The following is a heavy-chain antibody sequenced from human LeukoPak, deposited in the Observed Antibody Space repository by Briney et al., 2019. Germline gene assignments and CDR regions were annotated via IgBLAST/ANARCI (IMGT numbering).Heavy chain of an antibody. CDR3: ARVSRLASPFFDY. D-gene: IGHD6-19*01. CDR1: GVSFNSYY. V-gene: IGHV4-59*01. J-gene: IGHJ4*02. Sequence: SETLSLTCAVSGVSFNSYYWSWIRQPPGKGLEWVGYVSYIGSTNYNPSLESRLTLSVAASENQFSLRVNSVTAADTAVYYCARVSRLASPFFDYWGQGILAPVSS. CDR2: VSYIGST.